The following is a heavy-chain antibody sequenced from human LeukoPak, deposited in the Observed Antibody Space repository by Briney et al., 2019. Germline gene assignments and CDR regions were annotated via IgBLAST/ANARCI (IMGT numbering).Heavy chain of an antibody. CDR2: IYYSGST. D-gene: IGHD3-22*01. CDR1: GGSISSYY. CDR3: ARRDSGGYSGAFHL. V-gene: IGHV4-59*08. J-gene: IGHJ3*01. Sequence: SETLSLTCSVSGGSISSYYWTWIRQPPGKGLEWIGYIYYSGSTNYNPSLKTRVTISVDTSKNHFSLKLSSVTAADTAVYYCARRDSGGYSGAFHLWGQGTMVTVSS.